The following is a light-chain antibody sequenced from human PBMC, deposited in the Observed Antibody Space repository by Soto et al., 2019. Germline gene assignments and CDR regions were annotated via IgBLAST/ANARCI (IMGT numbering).Light chain of an antibody. CDR1: QSVGGY. J-gene: IGKJ2*01. Sequence: EIVMTQSPATLSVSLGERATLPCRASQSVGGYLAWYQQRPGQVPRLLIYDAYTRAAGVPARFSGSGSGTEFSLTISSLQSEDFAVYYCQQYSDWPLYTFGQGTKVDIK. V-gene: IGKV3-15*01. CDR2: DAY. CDR3: QQYSDWPLYT.